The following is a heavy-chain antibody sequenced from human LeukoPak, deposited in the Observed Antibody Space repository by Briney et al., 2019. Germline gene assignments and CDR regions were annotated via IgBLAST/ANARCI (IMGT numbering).Heavy chain of an antibody. CDR1: GGSIRGYY. Sequence: SETLSLTCSVSGGSIRGYYWNWVRQPPGKGLEWIGYIYYSGSTNYNPSLKSRVTISVDKSKRQFSLNLTSVTAADTAVYYCARGGDYCNSFDPWGQGTLVYVSS. D-gene: IGHD4-17*01. J-gene: IGHJ5*02. CDR3: ARGGDYCNSFDP. V-gene: IGHV4-59*01. CDR2: IYYSGST.